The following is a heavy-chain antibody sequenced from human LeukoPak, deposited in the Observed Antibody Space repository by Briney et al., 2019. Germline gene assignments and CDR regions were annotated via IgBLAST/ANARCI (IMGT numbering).Heavy chain of an antibody. CDR2: IIPIFGTA. Sequence: SVTVSCKASGGTFSSYAISWVRQAPGQGLEWMGGIIPIFGTANYAQKFQGRVTITADESTSTAYMELSSLRSEDTAVYYCARGPFGAAAGTSYFDYWGQGTLVTVSS. V-gene: IGHV1-69*13. J-gene: IGHJ4*02. D-gene: IGHD6-13*01. CDR3: ARGPFGAAAGTSYFDY. CDR1: GGTFSSYA.